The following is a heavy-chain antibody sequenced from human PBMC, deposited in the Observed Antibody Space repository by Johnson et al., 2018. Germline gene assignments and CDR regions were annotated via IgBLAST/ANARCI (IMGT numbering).Heavy chain of an antibody. CDR1: GFTFTDYA. J-gene: IGHJ1*01. Sequence: EVQLVESGGGLVQPGGSLRLSCAASGFTFTDYAMSWVRQAPGRGLEWISAISGSGSSTYYPASVRGRFTISRDNSKNTLFLQVNSLRAEDPAVYYCAKDSLNPSDFWSGTEYFQHWGQGTLVTVSS. CDR3: AKDSLNPSDFWSGTEYFQH. V-gene: IGHV3-23*04. D-gene: IGHD3-3*01. CDR2: ISGSGSST.